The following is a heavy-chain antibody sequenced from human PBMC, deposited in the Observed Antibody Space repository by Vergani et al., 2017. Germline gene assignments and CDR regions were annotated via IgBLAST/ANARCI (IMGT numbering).Heavy chain of an antibody. CDR2: IYWNDDK. Sequence: QITVKESGPMMVNPTQTLTLTCTVSGFSLTTRGVGVGWIRQSPGKALEWLALIYWNDDKRLSPSLKNRLTVAKDTSRNQVVRTMTNMNPVDTATYYCARSRAVPTTMSHEWFDPWGPGTLVTVSS. J-gene: IGHJ5*02. V-gene: IGHV2-5*01. D-gene: IGHD4/OR15-4a*01. CDR3: ARSRAVPTTMSHEWFDP. CDR1: GFSLTTRGVG.